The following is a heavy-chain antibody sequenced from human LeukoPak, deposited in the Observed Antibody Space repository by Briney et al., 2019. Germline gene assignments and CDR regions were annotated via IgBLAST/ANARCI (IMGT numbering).Heavy chain of an antibody. Sequence: ASVKVSCKASGYTFTGYYMHWVRQAPGQGLEWMGWINPNSGGTNYAQKFQGRVTMTRDTSISTAYMELSRLRSDDTAVYYCARALRYFDWLSHGMDVWGQGTTVTVSS. D-gene: IGHD3-9*01. CDR3: ARALRYFDWLSHGMDV. CDR1: GYTFTGYY. V-gene: IGHV1-2*02. J-gene: IGHJ6*02. CDR2: INPNSGGT.